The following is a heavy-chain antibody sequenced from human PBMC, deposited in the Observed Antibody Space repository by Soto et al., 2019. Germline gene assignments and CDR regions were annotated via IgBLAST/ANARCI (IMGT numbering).Heavy chain of an antibody. CDR3: AGVPDS. CDR1: GGSVTSGGYS. Sequence: SETLSLTCTVSGGSVTSGGYSWSWIRQHPGKGLEWIGYIYYSGSTYYNPSLKSRVTISVDTSKNQFSLKLTSVTAADTAVYYCAGVPDSWGQGTLVTVSS. J-gene: IGHJ4*02. CDR2: IYYSGST. V-gene: IGHV4-31*03.